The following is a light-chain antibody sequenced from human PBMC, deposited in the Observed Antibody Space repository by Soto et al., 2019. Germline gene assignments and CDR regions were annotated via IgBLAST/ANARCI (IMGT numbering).Light chain of an antibody. CDR2: EVS. CDR1: SSDVGGYNR. Sequence: QSALTQPASVSGSPGQSVTMSCSGTSSDVGGYNRVSWYQQPPGTAPKVLIYEVSNRPSGVPDRFSGSKSGNTASLTISGLQAEDEADYYCSSYRGDNTVVFGGGTKRTVL. V-gene: IGLV2-18*02. CDR3: SSYRGDNTVV. J-gene: IGLJ2*01.